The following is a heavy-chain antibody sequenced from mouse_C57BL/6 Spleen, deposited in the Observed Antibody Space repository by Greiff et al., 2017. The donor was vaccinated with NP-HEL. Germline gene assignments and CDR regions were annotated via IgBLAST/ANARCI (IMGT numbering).Heavy chain of an antibody. Sequence: QVTLKESGPGILQPSQTLSLTCSFSGFSLSTFGMGVGWIRQPSGKGLEWLAHIWWDDDKYYNPALKSRLTISKDTSKNQVFRKSANVDTADTATYYWARIGALYSNYVGAYWGQGTLVTVSA. J-gene: IGHJ3*01. CDR3: ARIGALYSNYVGAY. CDR2: IWWDDDK. D-gene: IGHD2-5*01. CDR1: GFSLSTFGMG. V-gene: IGHV8-8*01.